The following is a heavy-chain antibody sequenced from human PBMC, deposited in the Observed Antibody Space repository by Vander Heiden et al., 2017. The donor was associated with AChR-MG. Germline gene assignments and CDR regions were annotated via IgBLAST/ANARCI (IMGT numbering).Heavy chain of an antibody. CDR2: ISYDGSNK. Sequence: QVQLVESGGGVVQPGRSLRLSCAASGFTFSSYAMHWVRQAPGKGLEWVAVISYDGSNKYYPDSVKGRFTISRDNSKNTLYLQMNSLRAEDTAVYYCARDYYGSGSYYNRFDYWGQGTLVTVSS. V-gene: IGHV3-30-3*01. CDR3: ARDYYGSGSYYNRFDY. J-gene: IGHJ4*02. D-gene: IGHD3-10*01. CDR1: GFTFSSYA.